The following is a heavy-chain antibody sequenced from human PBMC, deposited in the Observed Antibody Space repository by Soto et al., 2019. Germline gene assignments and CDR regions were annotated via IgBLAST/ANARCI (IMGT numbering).Heavy chain of an antibody. J-gene: IGHJ4*02. Sequence: GGSLRLSCAASVFTISNSAATWVRQAPGKGLEWVSTISGSGTTYYADSVKGRFTISRDNSNNTLCLQLHSLRAEDSALYYCARYYYVATGYHYAFDYWGRGTLVTVSS. CDR1: VFTISNSA. D-gene: IGHD3-22*01. V-gene: IGHV3-23*01. CDR2: ISGSGTT. CDR3: ARYYYVATGYHYAFDY.